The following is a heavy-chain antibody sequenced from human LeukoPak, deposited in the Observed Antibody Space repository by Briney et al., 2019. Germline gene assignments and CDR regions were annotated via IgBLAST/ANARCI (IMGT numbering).Heavy chain of an antibody. CDR2: IWNVGNDK. J-gene: IGHJ4*02. Sequence: GRSLRLSCAASAFTFITYGMHWVRQAPGKGLEWVASIWNVGNDKFYADSVRGRFTISRDNSQNTLYLHMRSLRDDDTAFYYCAKDLDYGDYGPDFDYRSQGKLVTVSS. CDR3: AKDLDYGDYGPDFDY. D-gene: IGHD4-17*01. V-gene: IGHV3-33*06. CDR1: AFTFITYG.